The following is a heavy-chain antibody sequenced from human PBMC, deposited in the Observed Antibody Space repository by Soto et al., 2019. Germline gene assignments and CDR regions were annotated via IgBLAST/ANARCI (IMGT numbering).Heavy chain of an antibody. D-gene: IGHD6-13*01. Sequence: PGESLKISCKGSGYSFTSYWISWVRQMTGKGLEWMGRIDPSDSYTNYSPSFQGLVTNSADKSISTACLQWSSLKASDTAMYYCARRSRSAAGDAFDILAQRTTVTVSS. CDR1: GYSFTSYW. CDR3: ARRSRSAAGDAFDI. CDR2: IDPSDSYT. J-gene: IGHJ3*02. V-gene: IGHV5-10-1*04.